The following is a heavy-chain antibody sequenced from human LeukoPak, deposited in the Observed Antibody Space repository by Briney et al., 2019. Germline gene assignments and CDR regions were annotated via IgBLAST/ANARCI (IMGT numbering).Heavy chain of an antibody. D-gene: IGHD6-13*01. CDR2: ISSSYSTI. J-gene: IGHJ3*02. CDR1: GFTFSYYY. CDR3: ARGGSVAGAFDI. Sequence: GGSLRLSCAASGFTFSYYYMSWIRQAPGKGLEWVSYISSSYSTIYYADSVKGRFTISRYNAKNSLFLQMNSLRAEDTAVYYCARGGSVAGAFDIRGQGTMVTVSS. V-gene: IGHV3-11*01.